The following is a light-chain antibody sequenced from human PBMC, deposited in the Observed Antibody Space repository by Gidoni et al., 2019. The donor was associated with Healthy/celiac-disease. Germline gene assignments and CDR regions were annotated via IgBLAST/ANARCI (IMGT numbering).Light chain of an antibody. CDR3: QQYNSYSWT. CDR2: KAS. CDR1: QSISSW. J-gene: IGKJ1*01. V-gene: IGKV1-5*03. Sequence: DIQMTQSPSTLSASVGDRVTITCRASQSISSWLAWYQHKPGKATKLLIYKASSLESGVPSRFSGSGSGTEFTLTISSLQPYDFATYYCQQYNSYSWTFGQGTKVEIK.